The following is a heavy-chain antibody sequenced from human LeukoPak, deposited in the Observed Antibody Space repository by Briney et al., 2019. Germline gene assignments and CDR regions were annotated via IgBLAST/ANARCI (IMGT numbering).Heavy chain of an antibody. D-gene: IGHD2-21*01. CDR3: ARDVAARFDP. V-gene: IGHV3-30*02. CDR2: TRNDGGNK. J-gene: IGHJ5*02. CDR1: GFTFSSYG. Sequence: GGSLRLSCAPSGFTFSSYGMHWVRQAPGKGLEWVAYTRNDGGNKYYADSVKGRFTLSRDNSKNTVDLQMNSLRAEDTAVYYCARDVAARFDPWGQGTLVTVSS.